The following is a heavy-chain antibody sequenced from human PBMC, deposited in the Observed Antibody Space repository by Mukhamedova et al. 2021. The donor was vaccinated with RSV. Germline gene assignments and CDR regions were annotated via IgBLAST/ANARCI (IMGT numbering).Heavy chain of an antibody. J-gene: IGHJ5*01. D-gene: IGHD2-15*01. CDR3: ARSRGFCNYIGFPIWFDS. V-gene: IGHV4-30-2*04. CDR2: VYDRSNT. Sequence: EWIGTVYDRSNTHYNPSLKSRASISVDTSKSQFSLHLTSLLAADTAVYYCARSRGFCNYIGFPIWFDSLGQGTLVAVSS.